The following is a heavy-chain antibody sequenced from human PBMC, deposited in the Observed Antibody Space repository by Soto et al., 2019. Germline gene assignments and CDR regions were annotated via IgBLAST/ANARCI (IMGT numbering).Heavy chain of an antibody. CDR1: EFTFIGSW. CDR3: ATTGGY. V-gene: IGHV3-7*05. Sequence: EVQLVESGGGLVQPGGSLRLSCAASEFTFIGSWMKWVRQAPGRGLAWVATIKQDGSEKYYVDSAKGRFTISRDTAKNSLYLQMNSLRDEDTAVYYCATTGGYWGQGTLVTVSS. D-gene: IGHD3-10*01. CDR2: IKQDGSEK. J-gene: IGHJ4*02.